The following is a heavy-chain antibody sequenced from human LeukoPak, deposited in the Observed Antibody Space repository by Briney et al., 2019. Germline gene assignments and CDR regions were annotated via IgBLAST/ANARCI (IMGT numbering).Heavy chain of an antibody. CDR3: ARDITMLRGVLFDY. CDR2: ISGSSGTI. CDR1: GFTFSTYS. J-gene: IGHJ4*02. V-gene: IGHV3-48*02. D-gene: IGHD3-10*01. Sequence: PGGSLRLSCAASGFTFSTYSMNWVRQAPVKGLEWVSYISGSSGTIFYADSVKGRFTISRDNAKDSLYLQLDSLRDEDTAVYYCARDITMLRGVLFDYWGQGVLVTVSS.